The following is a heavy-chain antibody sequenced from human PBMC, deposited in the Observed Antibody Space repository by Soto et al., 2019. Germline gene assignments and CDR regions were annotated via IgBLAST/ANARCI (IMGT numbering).Heavy chain of an antibody. V-gene: IGHV4-34*01. D-gene: IGHD2-8*02. Sequence: PSETLSLTCAVYGGSFSGYYWSWIRQPPGKGLEWIGEINHSGSTNYNPSLKSRVTISVDTSKNQFSLKLSSVTAADTAVYYCARGYCWGDQYYYYYYGMDVWGQGTTVTVSS. CDR1: GGSFSGYY. CDR3: ARGYCWGDQYYYYYYGMDV. CDR2: INHSGST. J-gene: IGHJ6*02.